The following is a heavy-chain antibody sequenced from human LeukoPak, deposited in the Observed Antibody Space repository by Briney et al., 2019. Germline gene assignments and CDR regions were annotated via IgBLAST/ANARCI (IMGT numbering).Heavy chain of an antibody. CDR1: GGSISSHY. CDR2: ISYSGST. D-gene: IGHD1-26*01. Sequence: PSETLSLTCTVSGGSISSHYWSWIRQPPGKGLEWIGCISYSGSTNYNPSLNSRVTISVDTSKKQFSLKLSSVTAADTAVYYCARAMDGIVGARKLYYFDYWGQGTLVTVSS. V-gene: IGHV4-59*11. J-gene: IGHJ4*02. CDR3: ARAMDGIVGARKLYYFDY.